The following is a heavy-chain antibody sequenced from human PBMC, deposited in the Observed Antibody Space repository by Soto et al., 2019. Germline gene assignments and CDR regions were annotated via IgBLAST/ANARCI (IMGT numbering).Heavy chain of an antibody. V-gene: IGHV4-31*03. D-gene: IGHD4-4*01. Sequence: SETLSLTCTVSGGSISSGGYYWSWIRQHPGKGLEWIGYIYYSGNTYYNPSLKSRVTISVDASKNQFSLKLSSVTAADTAVYYCARQDDYSNYGYFDYWGQGALVTVSS. J-gene: IGHJ4*03. CDR3: ARQDDYSNYGYFDY. CDR2: IYYSGNT. CDR1: GGSISSGGYY.